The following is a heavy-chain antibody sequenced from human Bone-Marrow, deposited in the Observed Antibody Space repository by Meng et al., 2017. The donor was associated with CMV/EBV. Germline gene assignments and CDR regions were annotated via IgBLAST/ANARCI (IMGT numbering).Heavy chain of an antibody. Sequence: ASVKVSCKASGYTSTSYYMHWVRQAPGQGLEWMGIINPSGGSTSYAQKFQSRVTMTRDTSTSTVYMELSSLRSEDTAVYYCARDFRPQQQLVFYYYYGMDVWGQGTTVTVSS. CDR1: GYTSTSYY. V-gene: IGHV1-46*01. J-gene: IGHJ6*02. CDR3: ARDFRPQQQLVFYYYYGMDV. CDR2: INPSGGST. D-gene: IGHD6-13*01.